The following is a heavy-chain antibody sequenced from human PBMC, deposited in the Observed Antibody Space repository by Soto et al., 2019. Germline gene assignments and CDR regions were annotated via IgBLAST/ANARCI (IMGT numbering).Heavy chain of an antibody. CDR3: ARAKEGMYGPRGSYRYSFDY. V-gene: IGHV3-48*01. Sequence: PGGSLRLSCAASGFTFSSYSMNWVRQAPGKGLEWVSYISSSSSTIYYADSVKGRFTISRDNAKNSLYLQMNSLRAEDTAVYYCARAKEGMYGPRGSYRYSFDYWGQGTLVTVSS. D-gene: IGHD3-16*02. J-gene: IGHJ4*02. CDR1: GFTFSSYS. CDR2: ISSSSSTI.